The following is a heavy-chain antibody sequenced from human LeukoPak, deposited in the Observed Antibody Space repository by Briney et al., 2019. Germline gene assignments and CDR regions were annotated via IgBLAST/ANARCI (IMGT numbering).Heavy chain of an antibody. V-gene: IGHV1-2*06. CDR1: GYTFTSYA. CDR3: ARDPPFMITFGGVIVNPSHYFDY. D-gene: IGHD3-16*02. Sequence: ASVKVSCKASGYTFTSYAMNWVRQAPGQGLEWMGRINPNSGGTNYAQKFQGRVTMTRDTSISTAYMELSSLRSEDTAVYYCARDPPFMITFGGVIVNPSHYFDYWGQGTLVTVSS. J-gene: IGHJ4*02. CDR2: INPNSGGT.